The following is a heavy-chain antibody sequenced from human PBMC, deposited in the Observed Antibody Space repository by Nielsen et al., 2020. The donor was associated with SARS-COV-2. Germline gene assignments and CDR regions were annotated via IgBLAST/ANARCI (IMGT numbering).Heavy chain of an antibody. CDR2: LNWSGRST. J-gene: IGHJ6*02. D-gene: IGHD1-14*01. CDR1: GFAFDDHG. CDR3: ATTPDPHYYYGMDV. Sequence: GESLKISCAASGFAFDDHGMSWVRQVPGKGLEWVSGLNWSGRSTGYADSVKGRFTISRDNAKNSLYLQMNSLRAEDTALYHCATTPDPHYYYGMDVWGQGTTVTVSS. V-gene: IGHV3-20*01.